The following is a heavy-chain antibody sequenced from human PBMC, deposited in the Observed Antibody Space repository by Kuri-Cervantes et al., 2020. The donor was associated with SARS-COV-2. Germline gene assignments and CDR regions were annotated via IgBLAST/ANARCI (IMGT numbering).Heavy chain of an antibody. J-gene: IGHJ2*01. D-gene: IGHD2-2*01. CDR2: IYYSGGT. CDR3: ARRPDQIYWYFDL. CDR1: GGSISSGGFY. V-gene: IGHV4-31*03. Sequence: SETLSLTCTVSGGSISSGGFYWSWIRQHPGKGLEWIAYIYYSGGTYYNPSLKSRVTKSVDTSKNQFSLKLSSVTAADTAVYYCARRPDQIYWYFDLWAVAPWSPSPQ.